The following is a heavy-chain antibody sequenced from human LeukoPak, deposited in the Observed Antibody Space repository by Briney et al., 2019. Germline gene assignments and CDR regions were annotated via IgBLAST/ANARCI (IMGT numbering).Heavy chain of an antibody. CDR1: GGSFSGYY. CDR2: IYYSGST. D-gene: IGHD3-16*01. Sequence: SETLSLTCAVYGGSFSGYYWSWIRQPPGKGLEWIEYIYYSGSTNYNPSLKSRVTISVDTSKNQFSLKLSSVTAADTAVYYCARSSRSFGGVDEYYFDYWGQGTLVTVSS. CDR3: ARSSRSFGGVDEYYFDY. V-gene: IGHV4-59*01. J-gene: IGHJ4*02.